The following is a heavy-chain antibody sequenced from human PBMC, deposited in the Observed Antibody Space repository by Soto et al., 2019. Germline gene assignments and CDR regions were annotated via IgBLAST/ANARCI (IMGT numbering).Heavy chain of an antibody. V-gene: IGHV3-23*01. CDR3: AKRLFWSGYPYHDY. Sequence: GGSLRLSCAASGFTFSSYAMSWVRQAPGKGLEWVSAISGSGGSTYYADSVKGRFTISRDNSKNTLYLQMNSLRAEDTAVYYCAKRLFWSGYPYHDYWGQGTLVTVSS. J-gene: IGHJ4*02. CDR1: GFTFSSYA. CDR2: ISGSGGST. D-gene: IGHD3-3*01.